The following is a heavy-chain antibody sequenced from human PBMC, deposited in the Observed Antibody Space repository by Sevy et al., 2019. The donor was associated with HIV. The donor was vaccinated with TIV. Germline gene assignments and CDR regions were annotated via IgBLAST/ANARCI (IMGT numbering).Heavy chain of an antibody. CDR2: IWHDGSNK. CDR1: GFTFNFHG. J-gene: IGHJ5*02. V-gene: IGHV3-30*02. D-gene: IGHD4-4*01. CDR3: ARETDNSARWLDP. Sequence: GESLKISCAASGFTFNFHGMHWVRQAPGKGLEWVAFIWHDGSNKYMADSVKGRFTISRDNSKNTLFLQMNSLTVEDTAVYYCARETDNSARWLDPWGHGTLVTVSS.